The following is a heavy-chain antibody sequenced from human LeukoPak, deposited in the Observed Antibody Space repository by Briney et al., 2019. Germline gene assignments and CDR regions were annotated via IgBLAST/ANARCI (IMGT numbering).Heavy chain of an antibody. J-gene: IGHJ4*02. CDR3: ARDHVVVGSTTSFFDY. V-gene: IGHV4-4*07. Sequence: SETLSLSCTVSGGSMSNYHWTWIRQPPGEGLEWIGRIYTNGHTNYSPSLRSLVTMSVDTSKNQFSLKVRFVTAADTAVYFCARDHVVVGSTTSFFDYWGQGILVTVSS. CDR1: GGSMSNYH. CDR2: IYTNGHT. D-gene: IGHD3-22*01.